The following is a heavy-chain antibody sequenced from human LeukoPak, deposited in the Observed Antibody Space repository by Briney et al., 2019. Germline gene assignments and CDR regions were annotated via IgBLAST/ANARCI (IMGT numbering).Heavy chain of an antibody. CDR2: ISSNGGST. CDR1: GFTFSSYA. Sequence: PGGSLRLSCAASGFTFSSYAMHWVRQAPGKGLEYVSAISSNGGSTYYANSVKGRFTISRDNSKNTLYLQMNSLRAEDTAVYYCARHRGRYYFDYWGQGTLVTVSS. CDR3: ARHRGRYYFDY. D-gene: IGHD3-10*01. J-gene: IGHJ4*02. V-gene: IGHV3-64*01.